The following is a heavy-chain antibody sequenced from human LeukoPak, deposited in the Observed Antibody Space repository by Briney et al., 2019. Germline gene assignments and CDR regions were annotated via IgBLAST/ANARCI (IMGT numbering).Heavy chain of an antibody. CDR1: GYTFTGYY. CDR3: ARPAYCGPDCYYYLDY. CDR2: INPNSGGT. J-gene: IGHJ4*02. V-gene: IGHV1-2*02. Sequence: ASVKVSCKASGYTFTGYYMHWVRQAPGQGLEWMGWINPNSGGTNYAQKFQGRVTVTRDTSSSTAYMELSRLTSDDTAVYYCARPAYCGPDCYYYLDYWGQVTLVTVSS. D-gene: IGHD2-21*02.